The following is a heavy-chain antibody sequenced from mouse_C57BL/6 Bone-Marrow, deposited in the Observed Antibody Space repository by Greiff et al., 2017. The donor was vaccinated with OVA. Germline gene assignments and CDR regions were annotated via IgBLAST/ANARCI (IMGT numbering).Heavy chain of an antibody. J-gene: IGHJ2*01. V-gene: IGHV1-55*01. CDR3: ARKGPHYSNYQFDY. CDR1: GYTFTSYW. D-gene: IGHD2-5*01. CDR2: IYPGSGST. Sequence: QVQLQQPGAELVKPGASVKMSCKASGYTFTSYWITWVKQRPGQGLEWIGDIYPGSGSTNYNEKFKSKATLTVDTPSSPAYMQLSSLTSEDSAVYYCARKGPHYSNYQFDYWGQGTTLTVSS.